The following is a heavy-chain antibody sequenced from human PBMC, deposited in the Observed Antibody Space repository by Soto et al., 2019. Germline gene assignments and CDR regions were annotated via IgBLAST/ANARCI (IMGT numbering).Heavy chain of an antibody. CDR3: ARLDCSGGSCYLPSTYYFDY. Sequence: GESLKISCKGSGYSFTSYWIGWVRQMPGKGLEWMGIIYPGDSDTRYSPSFQGQVTISADKSISTAYLQWSSLKASDTAMYYCARLDCSGGSCYLPSTYYFDYWGQGTLVTVSS. D-gene: IGHD2-15*01. J-gene: IGHJ4*02. CDR2: IYPGDSDT. CDR1: GYSFTSYW. V-gene: IGHV5-51*01.